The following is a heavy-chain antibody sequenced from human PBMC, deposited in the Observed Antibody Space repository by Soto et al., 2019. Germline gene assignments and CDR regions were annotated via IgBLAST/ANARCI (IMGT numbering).Heavy chain of an antibody. J-gene: IGHJ6*02. CDR3: ARTPRRGVLMAERMAV. V-gene: IGHV1-69*12. CDR1: GGTFSSYA. D-gene: IGHD2-8*01. Sequence: QVQLVQSGAEVKKPGSSVKVSCKASGGTFSSYAISWVRQAPGQGLEWMGGIIPIFGTANYAQKFQGRVTITEAESTSTAYMELRSLRSEDTAVYCCARTPRRGVLMAERMAVWGQGTTVTVSS. CDR2: IIPIFGTA.